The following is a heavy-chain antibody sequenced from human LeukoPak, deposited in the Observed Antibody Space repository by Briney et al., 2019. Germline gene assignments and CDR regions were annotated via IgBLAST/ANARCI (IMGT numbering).Heavy chain of an antibody. J-gene: IGHJ4*02. CDR1: GGTFSSYA. Sequence: SVKVSCKASGGTFSSYAISWVRQAPGQGLEWMGGIIPIFGTANYAQKFQGRVTITTDESTSAAYMELSSLRSEDTAVYYCARSTGGFGYSYAIDYWGQGTLVTVSS. D-gene: IGHD5-18*01. V-gene: IGHV1-69*05. CDR2: IIPIFGTA. CDR3: ARSTGGFGYSYAIDY.